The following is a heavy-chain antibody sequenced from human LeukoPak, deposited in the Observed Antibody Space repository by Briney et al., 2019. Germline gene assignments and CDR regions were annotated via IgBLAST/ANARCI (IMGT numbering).Heavy chain of an antibody. CDR1: GFTFSSYA. J-gene: IGHJ6*02. CDR2: ISGSGGST. Sequence: GGSLRLFCAASGFTFSSYAMSWVRQAPGKGLEWVSAISGSGGSTYYADSVKGRFTISRDNSKNTLYLQMNSLRAEDTAVYYCAKVWRGSSWYYYYGMDVWGQGTTVTVSS. D-gene: IGHD6-13*01. V-gene: IGHV3-23*01. CDR3: AKVWRGSSWYYYYGMDV.